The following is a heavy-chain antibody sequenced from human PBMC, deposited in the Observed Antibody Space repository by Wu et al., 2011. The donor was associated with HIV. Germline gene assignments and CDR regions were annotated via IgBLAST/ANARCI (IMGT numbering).Heavy chain of an antibody. CDR2: IIPIFGTA. V-gene: IGHV1-69*05. CDR1: GGTFSSYA. CDR3: ASSYCGGDCHYYFDY. D-gene: IGHD2-21*02. J-gene: IGHJ4*02. Sequence: QVQLVQSGAEVKKPGSSVKVSCKASGGTFSSYAISWVRQAPGQGLEWMGGIIPIFGTANYAQKFQGRVTITTDESTSTAYMELSSLRSEDTAVYYCASSYCGGDCHYYFDYWGQGTLVTVSS.